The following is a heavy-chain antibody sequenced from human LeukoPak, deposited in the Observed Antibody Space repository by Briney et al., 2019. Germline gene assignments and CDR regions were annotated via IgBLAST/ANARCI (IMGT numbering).Heavy chain of an antibody. CDR2: IYWWGGT. CDR3: ARHVTISGPSDASDI. D-gene: IGHD5-24*01. Sequence: KPSETLSLTCTVSGDSISSYYWSWIRQPPGKGLEWIGYIYWWGGTDYNPSVKSRVTISVDTSKNQFSLKLRSVTAADTAVYYCARHVTISGPSDASDIWGQGTIVTVS. J-gene: IGHJ3*02. CDR1: GDSISSYY. V-gene: IGHV4-59*08.